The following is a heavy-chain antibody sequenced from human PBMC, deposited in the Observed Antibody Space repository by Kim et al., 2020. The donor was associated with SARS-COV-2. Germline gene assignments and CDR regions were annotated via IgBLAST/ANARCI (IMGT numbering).Heavy chain of an antibody. V-gene: IGHV3-33*01. Sequence: GGSLRLSCVASGFTFSSYGMHWIRQAPGKGLEWVAGKRYDGSREFYADSVKGRFTIYRDNSKNTLYLQMNSLRAEDTAVYYCARECNFVRNLLSGYYETICYWGQGSAVSVSS. D-gene: IGHD3-3*01. J-gene: IGHJ4*02. CDR2: KRYDGSRE. CDR3: ARECNFVRNLLSGYYETICY. CDR1: GFTFSSYG.